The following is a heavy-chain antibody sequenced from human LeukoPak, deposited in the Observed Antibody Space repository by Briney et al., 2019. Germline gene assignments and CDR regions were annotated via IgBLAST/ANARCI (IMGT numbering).Heavy chain of an antibody. Sequence: GASLRLSCAASGFIFRNYAMSWVRQAPGKGLEWVSAITGSGDTTYYADSVKGRFTISRDNSKNALYVEMNTLRAEDTAVYYCARWGDYDILTGYYVSDFWGQGTLVTVSS. CDR3: ARWGDYDILTGYYVSDF. D-gene: IGHD3-9*01. V-gene: IGHV3-23*01. CDR2: ITGSGDTT. J-gene: IGHJ4*02. CDR1: GFIFRNYA.